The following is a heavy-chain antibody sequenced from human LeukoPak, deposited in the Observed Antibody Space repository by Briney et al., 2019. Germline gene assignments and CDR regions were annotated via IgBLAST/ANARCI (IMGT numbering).Heavy chain of an antibody. D-gene: IGHD6-19*01. J-gene: IGHJ4*02. CDR3: AKDHLSRGQWLITPECYFDY. V-gene: IGHV3-23*01. CDR2: ISGSGGST. CDR1: GFTFSSYA. Sequence: PGRSLRLSCTASGFTFSSYAMSWVRQAPGKGLEWVSAISGSGGSTYYADSVKGRFTISRDNSKNTLYLQMNSLRAEDTAVYYCAKDHLSRGQWLITPECYFDYWGQGTLVTVSS.